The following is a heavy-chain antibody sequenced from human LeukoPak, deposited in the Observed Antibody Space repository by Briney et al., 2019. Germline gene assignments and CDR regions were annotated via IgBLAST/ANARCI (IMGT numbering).Heavy chain of an antibody. CDR2: IKSKTDGGAT. Sequence: TGGSLRLSCAASGFTFSNAWMSWVSQAPGKGLEWVGRIKSKTDGGATDYAAPVKGRFTISRDDSKNTLYLQMNSLKTEDTAVYYCTTPRPHRKGYYFDYWGQGTLVTVSS. J-gene: IGHJ4*02. CDR3: TTPRPHRKGYYFDY. CDR1: GFTFSNAW. V-gene: IGHV3-15*01.